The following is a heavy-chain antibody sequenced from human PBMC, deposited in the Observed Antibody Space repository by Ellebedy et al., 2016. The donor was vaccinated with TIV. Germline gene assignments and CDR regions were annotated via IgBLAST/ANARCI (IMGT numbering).Heavy chain of an antibody. CDR3: ARMPFEY. V-gene: IGHV3-7*03. Sequence: GGSLRLXCAVSGITSSTYWLRWVRQAPGKGLEWVANIKQDGSEKYYVDSVKGRFTISRDNAKNSLYLQMNSLRAEDTAVYYCARMPFEYWGQGTLVTVSS. CDR2: IKQDGSEK. J-gene: IGHJ4*02. CDR1: GITSSTYW. D-gene: IGHD2-2*01.